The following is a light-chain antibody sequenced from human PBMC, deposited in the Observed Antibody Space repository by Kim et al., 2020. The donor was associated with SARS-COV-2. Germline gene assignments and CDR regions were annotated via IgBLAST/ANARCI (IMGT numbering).Light chain of an antibody. J-gene: IGKJ4*01. Sequence: SPAERATLSCRASQSVTSTYLAWYQQTPGQPPRLLIYSASSRATGIPDRFSGSGSGTDFTLTISRLEPADFAVYYCQQYGSSPLTFGGGTKVEIK. CDR3: QQYGSSPLT. CDR1: QSVTSTY. V-gene: IGKV3-20*01. CDR2: SAS.